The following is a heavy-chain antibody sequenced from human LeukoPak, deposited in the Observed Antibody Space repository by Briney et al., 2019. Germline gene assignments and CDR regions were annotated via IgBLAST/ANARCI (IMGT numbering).Heavy chain of an antibody. CDR3: ARDDSSGSDY. CDR1: GFTFSNFW. CDR2: IYGDGSFT. D-gene: IGHD6-19*01. J-gene: IGHJ4*02. Sequence: GGSLRLSCAASGFTFSNFWMHWVRQAPGKGLVWVALIYGDGSFTRYADSVKGRFTISRDNAKNTVYLQMNSLRVEDTAVYYCARDDSSGSDYWGQGTLVTVSS. V-gene: IGHV3-74*01.